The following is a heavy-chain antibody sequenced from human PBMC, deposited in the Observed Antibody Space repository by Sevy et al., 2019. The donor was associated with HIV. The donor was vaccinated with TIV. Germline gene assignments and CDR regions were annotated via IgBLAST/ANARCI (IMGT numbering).Heavy chain of an antibody. V-gene: IGHV3-23*01. D-gene: IGHD3-22*01. CDR2: LSASGGST. CDR3: AKGSWKYYYDSSGYYGD. CDR1: GFTLSNYA. Sequence: GGSLRLSCVASGFTLSNYAMSWVRQAPGKGLEWVSILSASGGSTYYAESVKGRVTISRDNSKNTLDLEMNSLRGEDTAVYYCAKGSWKYYYDSSGYYGDWGQGTLVTVSS. J-gene: IGHJ4*01.